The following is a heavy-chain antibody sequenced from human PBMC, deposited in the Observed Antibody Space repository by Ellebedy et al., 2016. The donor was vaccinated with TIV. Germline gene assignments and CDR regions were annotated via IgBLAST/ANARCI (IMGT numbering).Heavy chain of an antibody. J-gene: IGHJ4*02. V-gene: IGHV4-59*13. Sequence: SETLSLTCTVSGGSISSYYWSWIRQPPGKGLEWIGDIFYSGSTNYNPSLKSRVTISVDTSKNQFSLKLSSVTAADTAVYYCARLYPPRKTHNPTFAQLDYWGQGTLVTVSS. CDR1: GGSISSYY. D-gene: IGHD2-2*02. CDR2: IFYSGST. CDR3: ARLYPPRKTHNPTFAQLDY.